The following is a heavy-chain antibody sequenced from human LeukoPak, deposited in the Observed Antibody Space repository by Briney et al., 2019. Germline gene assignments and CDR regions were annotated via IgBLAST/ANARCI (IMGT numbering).Heavy chain of an antibody. Sequence: TGGSLRLSCAASGFTFSSYGMHWVRQAPGKGLEWVASIRSDGNNKYYADSVKGRFTISRGNSKNTLYLQMNSLRVEDTAVYYCAPGGVYYDNSGYTYYWGQGTLVTVSS. J-gene: IGHJ4*02. CDR3: APGGVYYDNSGYTYY. CDR2: IRSDGNNK. D-gene: IGHD3-22*01. V-gene: IGHV3-30*02. CDR1: GFTFSSYG.